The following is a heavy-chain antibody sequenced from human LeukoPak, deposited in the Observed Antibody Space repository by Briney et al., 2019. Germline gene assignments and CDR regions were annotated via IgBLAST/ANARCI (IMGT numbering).Heavy chain of an antibody. CDR1: GFTFSSYW. CDR2: INQDGTEK. D-gene: IGHD3-10*01. J-gene: IGHJ4*02. Sequence: GGSLRLSCAASGFTFSSYWMHWVRQAPGKGLEWVATINQDGTEKYYVDSVKGRFTISRDYAKNSLYLQMNSLRVEDTAVYYCAKVAKYYYGPETYYFFEQWGQGTPVTASS. V-gene: IGHV3-7*01. CDR3: AKVAKYYYGPETYYFFEQ.